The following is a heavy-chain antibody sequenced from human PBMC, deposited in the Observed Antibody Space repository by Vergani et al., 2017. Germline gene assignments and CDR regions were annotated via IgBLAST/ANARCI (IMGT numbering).Heavy chain of an antibody. J-gene: IGHJ4*02. Sequence: QVQLQESGPGLVKPSQTLSLTCTVSGGSISSGGYYWSWIRQHPGKGLEWIGRIYTSGSTNYNPSLKSRVTMSVDTSKNQCSLKLRSVTAADTAVYYCARAGGGSYGDEWGEYYFDYWGQGTLVTVSS. D-gene: IGHD4-17*01. V-gene: IGHV4-61*02. CDR2: IYTSGST. CDR1: GGSISSGGYY. CDR3: ARAGGGSYGDEWGEYYFDY.